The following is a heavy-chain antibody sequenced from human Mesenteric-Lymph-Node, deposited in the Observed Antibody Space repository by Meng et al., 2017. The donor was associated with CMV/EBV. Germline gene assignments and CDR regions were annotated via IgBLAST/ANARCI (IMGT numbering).Heavy chain of an antibody. CDR2: INHSGST. Sequence: WVAGVLRALVHLCGTCVVYGASSRFSYWNWIRQSPEQGLEWIGEINHSGSTTYTPSFTSRIIISVDTSTKQISLNMSSVTAANTAVYYCARGSSYDILTGYFDYWGQGALVTVSS. J-gene: IGHJ4*02. V-gene: IGHV4-34*01. D-gene: IGHD3-9*01. CDR1: GASSRFSY. CDR3: ARGSSYDILTGYFDY.